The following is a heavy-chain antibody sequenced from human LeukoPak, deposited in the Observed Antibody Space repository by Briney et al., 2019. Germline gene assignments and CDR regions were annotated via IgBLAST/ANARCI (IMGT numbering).Heavy chain of an antibody. CDR1: GFTFSSYS. CDR2: INSSSRYI. J-gene: IGHJ4*02. V-gene: IGHV3-21*01. Sequence: GGSLRLSCAASGFTFSSYSMNWLRHAPGKGLEWVSSINSSSRYIYYADSVKVTFTISRDNAKNSLYLQMNSLRAEDRAVYYCARDLCDYWGQGTLVTVSS. CDR3: ARDLCDY.